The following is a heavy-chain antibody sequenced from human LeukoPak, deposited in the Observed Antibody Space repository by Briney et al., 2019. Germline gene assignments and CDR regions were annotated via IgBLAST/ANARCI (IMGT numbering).Heavy chain of an antibody. V-gene: IGHV3-48*01. Sequence: GGSLRLSCAASGFTFSSYSMNWVRQAPGKGLEWVSYISSSSSTIYYADSVKGRFTISRDNAKNSLYLQMNSLRVEDTAVYYCARDCLTGYSSSWYYDHWGQGTLVTVSS. CDR2: ISSSSSTI. CDR1: GFTFSSYS. J-gene: IGHJ4*02. CDR3: ARDCLTGYSSSWYYDH. D-gene: IGHD6-13*01.